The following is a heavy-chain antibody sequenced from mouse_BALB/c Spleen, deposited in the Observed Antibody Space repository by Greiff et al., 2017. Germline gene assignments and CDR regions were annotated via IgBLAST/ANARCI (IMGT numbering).Heavy chain of an antibody. J-gene: IGHJ1*01. D-gene: IGHD1-1*01. Sequence: EVQLQQSGPGLVKPSQSLSLTCTVTGYSITSDYAWNWIRQFPGNKLEWMGYISYSGSTSYNPSLKSRISITRDTSKNQFFLQLNSVTTEDTATYYCARYPPLDYYGSSYWYFDVWGAGTTVTVSS. CDR1: GYSITSDYA. CDR3: ARYPPLDYYGSSYWYFDV. CDR2: ISYSGST. V-gene: IGHV3-2*02.